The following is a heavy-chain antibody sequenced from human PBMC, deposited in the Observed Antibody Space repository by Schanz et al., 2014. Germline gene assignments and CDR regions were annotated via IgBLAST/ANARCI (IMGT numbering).Heavy chain of an antibody. Sequence: QILLVQPGPEVKKPGASVTVSCKASGYDFHIYAYSWVRQAPGQGPEWIGWINGYNGHTLYAQKYQGRGTMTTDTSTSTSYMELTSLRFDGTAVYYCARGGYSSGWYDRDIAHCDYWGQGTLVTVSS. CDR2: INGYNGHT. D-gene: IGHD6-19*01. CDR3: ARGGYSSGWYDRDIAHCDY. CDR1: GYDFHIYA. J-gene: IGHJ4*02. V-gene: IGHV1-18*01.